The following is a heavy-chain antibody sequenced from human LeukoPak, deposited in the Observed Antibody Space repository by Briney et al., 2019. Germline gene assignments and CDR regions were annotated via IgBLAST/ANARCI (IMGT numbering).Heavy chain of an antibody. D-gene: IGHD4-17*01. J-gene: IGHJ4*02. CDR2: INPNSGGT. CDR1: GYTFTGYY. V-gene: IGHV1-2*02. Sequence: ASVKVSCKASGYTFTGYYMHWVRQAPGQGLEWMGWINPNSGGTKYAQKFQGRVTMTRDTSISTAYMELSSLRSDDTAVYYCARDYTDYGDSTLPFDYWGQGTLVAVSS. CDR3: ARDYTDYGDSTLPFDY.